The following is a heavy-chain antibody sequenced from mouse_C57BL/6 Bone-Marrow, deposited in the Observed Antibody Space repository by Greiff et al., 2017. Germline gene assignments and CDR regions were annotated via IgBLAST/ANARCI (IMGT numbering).Heavy chain of an antibody. J-gene: IGHJ2*01. V-gene: IGHV1-63*01. Sequence: VQLQQSGAELVRPGTSVKMSCKASGYTFTNYWIGWAKQRPGHGLEWIGDIYPGGGYTNYNEKFKGKATRTADKSSSTAYMQFSILTSEDSALYDSSRDYGNYFDYWGQGTTLTVSS. CDR1: GYTFTNYW. CDR3: SRDYGNYFDY. D-gene: IGHD1-1*01. CDR2: IYPGGGYT.